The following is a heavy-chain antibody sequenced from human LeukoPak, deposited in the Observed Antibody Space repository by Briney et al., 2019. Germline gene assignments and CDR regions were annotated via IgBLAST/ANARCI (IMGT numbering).Heavy chain of an antibody. J-gene: IGHJ5*02. Sequence: PGGSLRLSCAASGFTFSSYWMHWVRQPPGKGLVWVSRINTDGTTTSYVDSVKGRFTISRDNAKNTLYLQMNSLRAEDTAVYYCARPSGTYPWFDPWGQGTLVTVSS. V-gene: IGHV3-74*01. CDR1: GFTFSSYW. CDR3: ARPSGTYPWFDP. CDR2: INTDGTTT. D-gene: IGHD1-26*01.